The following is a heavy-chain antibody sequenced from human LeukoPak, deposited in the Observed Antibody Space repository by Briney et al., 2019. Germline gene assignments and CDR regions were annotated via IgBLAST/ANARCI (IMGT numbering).Heavy chain of an antibody. Sequence: SETLSLTCTVSGASISSTTYYWGWIRQPPRKGLEWIASIYYSGSTYYNPSLKSRVTISVDTSKNQFSLELSSVTAADTAVYYCARGIVGVYYYYYYMDVWGKGTTVTVSS. D-gene: IGHD1-26*01. V-gene: IGHV4-39*07. J-gene: IGHJ6*03. CDR1: GASISSTTYY. CDR2: IYYSGST. CDR3: ARGIVGVYYYYYYMDV.